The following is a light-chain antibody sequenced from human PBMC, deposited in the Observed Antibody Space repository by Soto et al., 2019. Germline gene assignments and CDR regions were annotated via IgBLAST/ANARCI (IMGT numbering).Light chain of an antibody. CDR2: EVS. CDR3: SSYTSSSTRLYV. CDR1: SSDVGGYNY. J-gene: IGLJ1*01. Sequence: QSALTQPASVSGSPGQSITISCTGTSSDVGGYNYVSWYQQHPGKAPKLMIYEVSNRPSGVSNRFSGSKSGNTVSLTISGLQAEDEADYYCSSYTSSSTRLYVFGTGTKLTVL. V-gene: IGLV2-14*01.